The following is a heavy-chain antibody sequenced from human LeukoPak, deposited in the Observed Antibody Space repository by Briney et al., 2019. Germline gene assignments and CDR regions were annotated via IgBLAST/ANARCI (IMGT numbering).Heavy chain of an antibody. D-gene: IGHD3-22*01. J-gene: IGHJ4*02. V-gene: IGHV3-13*01. Sequence: PGGSLRLSCAASGFTFSSYDMHWVRQATGKGLEWVSAIGTAGDTYYPGSVKGRFTISRENAKNSLYLQMNSLRAGDTAVYYCARAWGGDSSGYSFDYWGQGTLVTVS. CDR1: GFTFSSYD. CDR3: ARAWGGDSSGYSFDY. CDR2: IGTAGDT.